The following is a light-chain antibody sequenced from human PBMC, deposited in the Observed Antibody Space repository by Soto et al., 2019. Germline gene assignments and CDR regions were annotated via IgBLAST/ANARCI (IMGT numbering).Light chain of an antibody. V-gene: IGKV2-28*01. CDR2: MGP. J-gene: IGKJ1*01. CDR3: MQALQTPWT. CDR1: QSLLHSDGYNY. Sequence: DIVMTQSPLSLPVTPGEPASISCRSSQSLLHSDGYNYLDWYLQKPGQSPQLLICMGPNRASGVPDRFSGSGSGTDFTLTISRVEAEDFGVYYCMQALQTPWTFGQGTKVDIK.